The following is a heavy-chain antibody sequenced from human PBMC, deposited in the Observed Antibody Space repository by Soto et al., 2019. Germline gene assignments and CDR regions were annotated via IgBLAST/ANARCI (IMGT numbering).Heavy chain of an antibody. V-gene: IGHV3-23*01. J-gene: IGHJ4*02. Sequence: PGGSLRLSCAASGFTFSSHAMSWVRQAPGKGLEWVSAISNSGGSTYYADSVKGRFTTSRDNSRNTLYLQMNSLRAEDTAVYYCARDGSDSTSFDYWGQGTLVTVSS. CDR3: ARDGSDSTSFDY. CDR2: ISNSGGST. CDR1: GFTFSSHA. D-gene: IGHD2-21*02.